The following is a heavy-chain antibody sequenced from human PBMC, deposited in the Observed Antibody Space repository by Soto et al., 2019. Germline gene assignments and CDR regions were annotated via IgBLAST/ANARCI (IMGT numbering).Heavy chain of an antibody. D-gene: IGHD3-9*01. Sequence: GGSLRLSCAASGFTFSSYSMNWVRQAPGKGLEWVSSISSSSSYIYYADSVKGRFTISRDNAKNSLYLQMNSLRAEDTAVYYCARPYYDILTVSRWFDTWGQGTLVTVSS. V-gene: IGHV3-21*01. CDR3: ARPYYDILTVSRWFDT. J-gene: IGHJ5*02. CDR2: ISSSSSYI. CDR1: GFTFSSYS.